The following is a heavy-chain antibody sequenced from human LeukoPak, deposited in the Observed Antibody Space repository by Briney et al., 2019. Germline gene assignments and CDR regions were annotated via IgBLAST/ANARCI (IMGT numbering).Heavy chain of an antibody. D-gene: IGHD3-16*01. J-gene: IGHJ4*02. Sequence: SETLSLTCTVSGGSISSSSYYWGWIRQPPGKGLEWIGSIYYSGSTYYNPSLKSRVTISVDTSKNQFSLQLNSVTPEDTAVYYCARDRTGGPLFDCWGQGTLVTVSS. CDR1: GGSISSSSYY. CDR2: IYYSGST. CDR3: ARDRTGGPLFDC. V-gene: IGHV4-39*07.